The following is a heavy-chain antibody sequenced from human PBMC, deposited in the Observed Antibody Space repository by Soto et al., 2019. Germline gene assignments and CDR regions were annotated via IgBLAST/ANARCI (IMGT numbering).Heavy chain of an antibody. V-gene: IGHV5-51*01. D-gene: IGHD6-19*01. CDR1: GYAFTSYW. CDR3: ARQGDMAATPADAFDI. CDR2: IYPGDSDT. J-gene: IGHJ3*02. Sequence: GESLKISCTGSGYAFTSYWIAWVRQMPGKGLEWMGIIYPGDSDTRYSPSFAGQVTIPVDKSITTAYLHWSSLEASDSAVYYCARQGDMAATPADAFDIWGQGTLVTVSS.